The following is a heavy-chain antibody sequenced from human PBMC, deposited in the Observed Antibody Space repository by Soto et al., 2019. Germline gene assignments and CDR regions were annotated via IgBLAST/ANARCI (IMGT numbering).Heavy chain of an antibody. CDR2: MSSSGYTI. Sequence: PGGSLRLSCAASEFALSTYEMDWVRQAPGKGPEWIAYMSSSGYTIYYADSVKGRFTISRDTARNSLYLEMNSLRAEDTGIYYCAKDKTVTDSGYDAFDVWGRGTMVTVSS. D-gene: IGHD5-12*01. CDR3: AKDKTVTDSGYDAFDV. V-gene: IGHV3-48*03. J-gene: IGHJ3*01. CDR1: EFALSTYE.